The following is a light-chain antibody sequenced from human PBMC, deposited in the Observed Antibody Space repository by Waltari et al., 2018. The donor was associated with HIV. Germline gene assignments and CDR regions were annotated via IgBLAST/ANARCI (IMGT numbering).Light chain of an antibody. CDR2: LNNNGSN. V-gene: IGLV4-69*01. CDR1: SRHSTYA. CDR3: QTWGTGIQV. J-gene: IGLJ3*02. Sequence: QLVVTQSPSASASLGASVKLTCTLSSRHSTYAIAWHQQQPEKAPRYMMKLNNNGSNIKVDWIPKRFSGSSSGAERYLTISSLQSADEADYYCQTWGTGIQVFGGGTKLTVL.